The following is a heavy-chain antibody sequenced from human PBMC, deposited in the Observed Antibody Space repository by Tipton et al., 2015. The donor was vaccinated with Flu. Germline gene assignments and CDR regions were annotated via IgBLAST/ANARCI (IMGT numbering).Heavy chain of an antibody. J-gene: IGHJ4*02. V-gene: IGHV4-34*01. CDR3: ATKFANWGVWEPRDY. CDR2: INHSGST. Sequence: LRLSCAVYGGSFSGYYWSWIRQPPGKGLEWIGEINHSGSTNYNPSLKSRVTISADTSKKQFSLKLNSVTAADTAVYFCATKFANWGVWEPRDYGGQGTLVTVS. CDR1: GGSFSGYY. D-gene: IGHD7-27*01.